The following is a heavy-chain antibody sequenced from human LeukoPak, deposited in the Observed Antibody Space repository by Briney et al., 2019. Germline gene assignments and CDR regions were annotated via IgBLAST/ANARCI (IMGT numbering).Heavy chain of an antibody. J-gene: IGHJ4*02. D-gene: IGHD1-26*01. CDR1: GYTFSNFD. Sequence: GASVKVSCKASGYTFSNFDINWVRQAPGQGLEWMGWISAYNGNTNYAQKLQGRVTMTTDTSTSTAYMELRSLRSDDTAVYYCARDRGGSPRDWGQGTLVTVSS. CDR3: ARDRGGSPRD. V-gene: IGHV1-18*01. CDR2: ISAYNGNT.